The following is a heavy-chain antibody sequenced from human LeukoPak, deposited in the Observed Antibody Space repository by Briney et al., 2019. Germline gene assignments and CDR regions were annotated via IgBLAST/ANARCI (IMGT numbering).Heavy chain of an antibody. Sequence: PGGSLRLSCAASGFTFSSYAMSWVRQAPGKGLEWVSAISGSGGSTYYADSVKGRFTISRDNSKNTLYLQMNSLRAEDTAVYYCAKGVPGAARPGWYFDYWGQGTLVTVSS. CDR3: AKGVPGAARPGWYFDY. CDR2: ISGSGGST. D-gene: IGHD6-6*01. V-gene: IGHV3-23*01. CDR1: GFTFSSYA. J-gene: IGHJ4*02.